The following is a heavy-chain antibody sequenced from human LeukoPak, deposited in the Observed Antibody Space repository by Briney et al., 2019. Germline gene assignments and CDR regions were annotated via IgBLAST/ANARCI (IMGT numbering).Heavy chain of an antibody. CDR1: GGSFSGYY. J-gene: IGHJ4*02. CDR3: ARVSTCGGDCYLFAY. D-gene: IGHD2-21*02. CDR2: INHSGST. V-gene: IGHV4-34*01. Sequence: SETLSLTCAVYGGSFSGYYWSWIRQPPGKGLEWSGEINHSGSTNYNPSLKSRVTISVDTSKNQFSLKLSSVTAADTAVYYCARVSTCGGDCYLFAYWGQGTLVTVSS.